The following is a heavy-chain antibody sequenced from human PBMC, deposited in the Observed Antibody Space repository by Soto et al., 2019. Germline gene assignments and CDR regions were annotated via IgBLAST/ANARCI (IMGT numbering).Heavy chain of an antibody. V-gene: IGHV3-23*01. J-gene: IGHJ6*02. CDR3: AKQHSGYDPSYYYYGMEV. CDR1: GFTFSSYA. Sequence: EVQLFESGGGLVQPGGSLRLSCAASGFTFSSYAMSWVRQAPGKGLELVSAISGSGGSTYYADSVKGRFTISRDNSKNALYLQMNSMRAEDTAVYYCAKQHSGYDPSYYYYGMEVWGQGTTVTVSS. CDR2: ISGSGGST. D-gene: IGHD5-12*01.